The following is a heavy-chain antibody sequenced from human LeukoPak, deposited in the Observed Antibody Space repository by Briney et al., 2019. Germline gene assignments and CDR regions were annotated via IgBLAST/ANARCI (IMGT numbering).Heavy chain of an antibody. V-gene: IGHV3-33*01. D-gene: IGHD3-22*01. CDR1: GFTFSSYG. J-gene: IGHJ5*02. CDR2: IWYDGGNK. Sequence: GKSLRLSCAASGFTFSSYGMHWVRQAPGKGLEWVAVIWYDGGNKYCADSVKGRFTISRDNSKNTLYLQVNSLRSEDTAVYYCSRARNDYDSSGFSALDLWGQGTLVTVSS. CDR3: SRARNDYDSSGFSALDL.